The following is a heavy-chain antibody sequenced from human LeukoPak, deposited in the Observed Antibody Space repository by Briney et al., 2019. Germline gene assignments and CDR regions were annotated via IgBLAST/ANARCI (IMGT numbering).Heavy chain of an antibody. CDR2: MSYGGST. J-gene: IGHJ4*02. Sequence: SETLSLTCSVSGGSISSSTYYWGWIRQPPGKGLEWIGSMSYGGSTYYNPSLKSRVTISVDTSKNQFSLNLSSVTAADTAVYYCARVVGAYYDFRSGYSDYWGQGTLVTVSS. CDR1: GGSISSSTYY. D-gene: IGHD3-3*01. V-gene: IGHV4-39*07. CDR3: ARVVGAYYDFRSGYSDY.